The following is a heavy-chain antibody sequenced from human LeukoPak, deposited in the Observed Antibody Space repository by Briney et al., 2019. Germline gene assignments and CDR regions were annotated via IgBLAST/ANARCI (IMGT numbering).Heavy chain of an antibody. V-gene: IGHV4-34*01. Sequence: SETLSLTCAVYGGSFSGYYWSWIRQPPGKGLEWIGEINHSGSTNYNPSLKSRVTISVDTSKNQFSLKLSSATAADTAVYYCARGGRVVGAIFDYWGQGTLVTVSS. CDR2: INHSGST. D-gene: IGHD1-26*01. J-gene: IGHJ4*02. CDR3: ARGGRVVGAIFDY. CDR1: GGSFSGYY.